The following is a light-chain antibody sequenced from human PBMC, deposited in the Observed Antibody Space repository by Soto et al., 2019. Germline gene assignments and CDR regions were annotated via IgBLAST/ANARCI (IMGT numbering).Light chain of an antibody. CDR3: QQFYTYPIT. V-gene: IGKV2D-29*01. CDR1: QSLLHSNGKTY. CDR2: EVS. J-gene: IGKJ5*01. Sequence: EIVMTQSPLSLSATPGQPASISCKSSQSLLHSNGKTYLYWYVQKSGQPPKLLIYEVSNRFSGVSERFSGSGAGTDFTLTISSLQPEDFATYYCQQFYTYPITFGQGTRLEIK.